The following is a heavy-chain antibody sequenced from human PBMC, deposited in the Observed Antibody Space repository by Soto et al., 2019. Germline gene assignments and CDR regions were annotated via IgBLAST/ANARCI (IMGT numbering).Heavy chain of an antibody. D-gene: IGHD3-3*01. J-gene: IGHJ3*02. CDR1: GFTFSSYA. Sequence: GGSLRLSCAASGFTFSSYAMSWVRQAPGKGLEWVSAISGSGGSTYYADSVKGRFTISRDNSKNTLYLQMNSLRAEDTAVYYCAKARYYDLWSGYYDAFDIWGQGTMVTVSS. CDR3: AKARYYDLWSGYYDAFDI. V-gene: IGHV3-23*01. CDR2: ISGSGGST.